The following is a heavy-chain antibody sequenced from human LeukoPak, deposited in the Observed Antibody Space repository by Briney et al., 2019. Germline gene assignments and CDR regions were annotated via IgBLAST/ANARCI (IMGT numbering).Heavy chain of an antibody. Sequence: SETLSLTCTVSGYSISSIHCWGWIRQPPGKGLEWIGEINHSGSTNYNPSLKSRVTISVDTSKNQFSLKLSSVTAADTAVYYCARANMVRGVIPPTDYWGQGTLVTVSS. V-gene: IGHV4-38-2*02. CDR1: GYSISSIHC. CDR2: INHSGST. CDR3: ARANMVRGVIPPTDY. D-gene: IGHD3-10*01. J-gene: IGHJ4*02.